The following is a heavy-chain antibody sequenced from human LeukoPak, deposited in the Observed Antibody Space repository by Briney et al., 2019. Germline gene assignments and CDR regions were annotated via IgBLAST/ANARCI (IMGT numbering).Heavy chain of an antibody. CDR2: ISGSGGST. CDR1: GFTFSSYA. V-gene: IGHV3-23*01. D-gene: IGHD3-3*01. CDR3: AKVRMRGYDFWSGYYTHDAFDI. Sequence: GGSLRLSCAASGFTFSSYAMSWVRQAPGKGLEWVSAISGSGGSTYYADSVKGRFTISRDNSKNTLYLQMNSLRAEDTAVYYCAKVRMRGYDFWSGYYTHDAFDIWGQGTMVTVSS. J-gene: IGHJ3*02.